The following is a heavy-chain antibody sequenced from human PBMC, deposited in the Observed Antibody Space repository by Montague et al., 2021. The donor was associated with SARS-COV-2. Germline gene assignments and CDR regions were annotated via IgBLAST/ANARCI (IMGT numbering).Heavy chain of an antibody. CDR3: GSLTVGGSGRGS. Sequence: TLSLTCTVSGGSVSSESHHWSWIRQPAGKGLDWTGQLATSGSTNHNPSLKSRATIAIATTKNQFTLKLTSVTAADTAMYYCGSLTVGGSGRGSWGQGTLVTVSS. J-gene: IGHJ5*02. D-gene: IGHD3-10*01. CDR1: GGSVSSESHH. CDR2: LATSGST. V-gene: IGHV4-61*09.